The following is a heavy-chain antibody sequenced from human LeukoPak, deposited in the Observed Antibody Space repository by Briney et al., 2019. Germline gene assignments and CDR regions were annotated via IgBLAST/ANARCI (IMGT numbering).Heavy chain of an antibody. D-gene: IGHD1-20*01. CDR2: IYTSGST. CDR3: ARETDVNSITGYDY. Sequence: SETLSLTCAVYGGSFSSYYWSWIRQPAGKGLEWIGRIYTSGSTNYNPSLKSRVTMSVDTSKNQFSLKLSSVTAADTAVYYCARETDVNSITGYDYWGQGTLVTVSS. V-gene: IGHV4-4*07. J-gene: IGHJ4*02. CDR1: GGSFSSYY.